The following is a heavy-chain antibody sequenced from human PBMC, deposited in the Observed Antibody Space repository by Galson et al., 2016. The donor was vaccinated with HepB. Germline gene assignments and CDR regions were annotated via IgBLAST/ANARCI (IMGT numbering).Heavy chain of an antibody. J-gene: IGHJ6*02. Sequence: SLRLSCAASGFTVSRNYMTWVRQAPGKGLEWVSVIYSADTGGTTYYADSVKGRFTISRHNSKNTLYLQMNSLRHEDTAVYYCARAHDFWSGRYYYAMDVWGQGTTVTVS. D-gene: IGHD3-3*01. CDR3: ARAHDFWSGRYYYAMDV. CDR2: IYSADTGGTT. V-gene: IGHV3-53*04. CDR1: GFTVSRNY.